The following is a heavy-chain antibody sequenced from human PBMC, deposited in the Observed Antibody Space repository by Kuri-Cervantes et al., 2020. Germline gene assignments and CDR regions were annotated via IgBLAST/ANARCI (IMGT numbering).Heavy chain of an antibody. V-gene: IGHV3-30*18. CDR1: GFTFSSYG. D-gene: IGHD3-10*01. Sequence: GGSLRLSCVVSGFTFSSYGMHWVRQAPGKGLEWVAVISYDGTNKYCADSVKGRFTISRDNSKNTLYLQMNSLRAEDTAVYYCAKDVGGYYGSGSYYILDYWGQGTLVTVSS. CDR3: AKDVGGYYGSGSYYILDY. J-gene: IGHJ4*02. CDR2: ISYDGTNK.